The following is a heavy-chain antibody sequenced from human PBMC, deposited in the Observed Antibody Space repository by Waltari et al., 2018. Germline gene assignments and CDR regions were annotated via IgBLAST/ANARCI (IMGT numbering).Heavy chain of an antibody. CDR1: GFTFRSYA. D-gene: IGHD3-3*01. Sequence: QVQLVESGGGVVQPGRSLRLSCAASGFTFRSYAMHWVRQAPGKGLEWVAVISYDGSNKYYADSVKGRFTISRDNSKNTLYLQMNSLRAEDTAVYYCARGSPSSGYYNYWGQGTLVTVSS. V-gene: IGHV3-30-3*01. J-gene: IGHJ4*02. CDR3: ARGSPSSGYYNY. CDR2: ISYDGSNK.